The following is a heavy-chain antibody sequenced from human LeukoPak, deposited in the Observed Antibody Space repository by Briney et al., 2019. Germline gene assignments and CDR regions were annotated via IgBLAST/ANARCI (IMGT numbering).Heavy chain of an antibody. CDR3: AKSNTAMVTDPFDY. D-gene: IGHD5-18*01. CDR1: GFTFDDYA. V-gene: IGHV3-9*03. J-gene: IGHJ4*02. CDR2: ISWNSGSI. Sequence: XSCAASGFTFDDYAMHWVRHAPGKGLEWVSGISWNSGSIVYADSVKGRFTISRDNAKNSLYLQMNSLRAEDMALYYCAKSNTAMVTDPFDYWGQGTLVTVSS.